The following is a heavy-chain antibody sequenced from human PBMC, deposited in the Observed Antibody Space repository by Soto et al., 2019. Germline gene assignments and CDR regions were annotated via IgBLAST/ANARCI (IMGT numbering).Heavy chain of an antibody. D-gene: IGHD3-22*01. CDR2: IIPVFATT. J-gene: IGHJ4*02. CDR3: ARGDSGYVWFNEI. Sequence: GASVKVSCKASGGLFSTYAISWVRQAPGQGLEWMGGIIPVFATTYYAEKFEGRVTITADESTNTAYMELSSLRSEDTAMYYCARGDSGYVWFNEIWGQGTLVTVSS. V-gene: IGHV1-69*13. CDR1: GGLFSTYA.